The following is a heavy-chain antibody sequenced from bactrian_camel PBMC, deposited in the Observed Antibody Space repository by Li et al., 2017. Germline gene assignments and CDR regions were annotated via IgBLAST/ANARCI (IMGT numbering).Heavy chain of an antibody. J-gene: IGHJ4*01. Sequence: HVQLVESGGGSVHTGGSLRPSCKASGNLYSNGCMGFFREAPGKEREAVAHFFFEGGATYYADSVKGRFTVSRDNAKKTVYLQMTSLKTEDTAMYYCTNGGRGGSWTGYRPKSPGTQVTVS. D-gene: IGHD3*01. CDR2: FFFEGGAT. CDR1: GNLYSNGC. V-gene: IGHV3S54*01.